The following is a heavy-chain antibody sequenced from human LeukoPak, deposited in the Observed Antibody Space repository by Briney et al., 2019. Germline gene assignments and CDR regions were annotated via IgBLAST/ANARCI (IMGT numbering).Heavy chain of an antibody. CDR2: IYTSGST. J-gene: IGHJ4*02. CDR3: ASDLWLLPYY. CDR1: GGSISSGSYY. V-gene: IGHV4-61*02. Sequence: SETLSLTCTVSGGSISSGSYYWSWIRQPAGKGLEWIGRIYTSGSTNYNPSLKSRVTISVDTSKNQFSLKLSSVTAADTAVYYCASDLWLLPYYWGQGTLVTVSS. D-gene: IGHD3-22*01.